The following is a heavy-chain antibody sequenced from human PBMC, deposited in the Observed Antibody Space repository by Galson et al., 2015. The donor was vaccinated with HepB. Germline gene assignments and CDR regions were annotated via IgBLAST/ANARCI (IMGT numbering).Heavy chain of an antibody. CDR3: ASPYGGSTEDAFDI. CDR2: ISAYNGNT. J-gene: IGHJ3*02. CDR1: GYTFTSYG. V-gene: IGHV1-18*04. D-gene: IGHD4-23*01. Sequence: SVKVSCKASGYTFTSYGISWVRQAPGQGLEWMGWISAYNGNTNYAQKLQGRVTMTTDTSTSTAYMELRSLRSDDTAVYYCASPYGGSTEDAFDIWGQGTMVTVSS.